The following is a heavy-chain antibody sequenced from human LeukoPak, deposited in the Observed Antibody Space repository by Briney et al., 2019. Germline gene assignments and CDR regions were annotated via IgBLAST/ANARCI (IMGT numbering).Heavy chain of an antibody. CDR2: INPNSGGT. CDR1: GYTFTGYY. Sequence: ASVKVSCKASGYTFTGYYMHWVRQAPGQGLEWMGWINPNSGGTNYAQKFQGRVTMTRDTSISTAYMELSRLRSDDTAVYYCARTYYDYVWGSYPQYYFDYWGQGTLVTVSS. J-gene: IGHJ4*02. D-gene: IGHD3-16*02. V-gene: IGHV1-2*02. CDR3: ARTYYDYVWGSYPQYYFDY.